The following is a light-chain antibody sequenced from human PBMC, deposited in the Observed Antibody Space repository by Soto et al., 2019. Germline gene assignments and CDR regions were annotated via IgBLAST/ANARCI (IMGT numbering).Light chain of an antibody. Sequence: SSELTQPPSVSVAPGQTASIACGGDNIGSKSVHWYQQKPGQAPVLVVFDDTDRPSGIPERFSGSNAGNTATLTISRVEVGDEADYYCQVWDNGSDHYVFGVGTKSPS. V-gene: IGLV3-21*02. CDR2: DDT. CDR1: NIGSKS. J-gene: IGLJ1*01. CDR3: QVWDNGSDHYV.